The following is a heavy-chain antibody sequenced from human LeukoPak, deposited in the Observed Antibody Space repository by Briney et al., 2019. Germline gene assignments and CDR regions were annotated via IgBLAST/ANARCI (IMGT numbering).Heavy chain of an antibody. CDR3: ARNRDGYNSFDY. D-gene: IGHD5-24*01. CDR2: IYNSETT. J-gene: IGHJ4*02. V-gene: IGHV4-30-4*01. Sequence: SQTLSLTCTVSGASISSGDYYWSWIRQPPGKGLEWIGYIYNSETTHYNPSLKGRITFSLDTSKNQFSLKLNSVTAADTAVYYCARNRDGYNSFDYWGQGTLVTVSS. CDR1: GASISSGDYY.